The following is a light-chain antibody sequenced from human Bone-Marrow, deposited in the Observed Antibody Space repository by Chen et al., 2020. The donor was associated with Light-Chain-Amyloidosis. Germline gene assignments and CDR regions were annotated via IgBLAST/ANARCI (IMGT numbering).Light chain of an antibody. Sequence: QSALTQPASVSASPGQSITIYCTGSSSDVGGYDYVSWYQQHPGKAPKLLIYDVRIRPSGVSNRLSGSKSGNTASLASSGLLTEDEAAYYCSSYTSSSAPVVFGGGTKLTVL. CDR1: SSDVGGYDY. CDR2: DVR. J-gene: IGLJ2*01. CDR3: SSYTSSSAPVV. V-gene: IGLV2-14*03.